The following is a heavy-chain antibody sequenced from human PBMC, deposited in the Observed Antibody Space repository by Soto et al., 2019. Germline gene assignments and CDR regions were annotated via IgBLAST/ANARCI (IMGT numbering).Heavy chain of an antibody. CDR2: IWDDGSNK. V-gene: IGHV3-33*01. J-gene: IGHJ4*02. CDR1: GFTFSSYG. Sequence: QVQLVESGGGVVQPGRSLSLSCAASGFTFSSYGMHWVRQAPGKGLEWVAVIWDDGSNKYYADSVKGRFTISRDNSKNTLYLQMNSLRVEDTAVYYCARDPTITSPSGYFDYWGQGTLVTVSS. D-gene: IGHD3-10*01. CDR3: ARDPTITSPSGYFDY.